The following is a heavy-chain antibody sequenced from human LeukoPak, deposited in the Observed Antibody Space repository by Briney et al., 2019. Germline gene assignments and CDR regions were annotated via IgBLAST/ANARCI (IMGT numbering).Heavy chain of an antibody. V-gene: IGHV4-30-2*01. Sequence: SETLSLTCSVSGGSISNINYSWSWIRRPPGKGLEWIGYIYHSGSTYYNPSLKSRVTISVDRSKNQFSLKLSSVTAADTAVYYCARDPAVRGIAARDGYWGQGTLVTVSS. CDR2: IYHSGST. CDR3: ARDPAVRGIAARDGY. D-gene: IGHD6-6*01. J-gene: IGHJ4*02. CDR1: GGSISNINYS.